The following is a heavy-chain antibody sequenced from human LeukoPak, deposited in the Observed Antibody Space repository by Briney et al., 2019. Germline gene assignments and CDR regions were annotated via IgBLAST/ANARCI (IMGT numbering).Heavy chain of an antibody. J-gene: IGHJ5*02. CDR1: GGSISSGSYY. CDR2: IYTSGST. V-gene: IGHV4-61*02. D-gene: IGHD6-19*01. Sequence: PSETLSLTCTVSGGSISSGSYYWSWIRQPAGKGLEWIGRIYTSGSTNYNPSLKSRVTISVDTSKNQFSLKLSSVTAADTAVYYCAREQWLQRGRFDPWGQGTLVTVSS. CDR3: AREQWLQRGRFDP.